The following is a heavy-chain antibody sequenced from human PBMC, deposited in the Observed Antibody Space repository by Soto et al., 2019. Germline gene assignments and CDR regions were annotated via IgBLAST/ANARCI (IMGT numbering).Heavy chain of an antibody. V-gene: IGHV4-59*11. CDR2: IYYSGST. D-gene: IGHD2-2*03. Sequence: SETLSLTCNVTGDSIETHYCIFIGHAPWKGLEWIGYIYYSGSTLYNPSLKRRVTISADTAKNQFSLRLTSLTAADTAVYYCASGWMAAFDNWGQGTLVTVSS. CDR1: GDSIETHY. J-gene: IGHJ4*02. CDR3: ASGWMAAFDN.